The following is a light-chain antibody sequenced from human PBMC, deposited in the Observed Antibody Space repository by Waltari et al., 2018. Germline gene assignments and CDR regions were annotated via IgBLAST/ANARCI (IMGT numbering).Light chain of an antibody. V-gene: IGKV1-33*01. Sequence: DIQMTQSPSSLSASVGDRVTITCQASQDITNYLNWYQQRPGKAPTLLIYDASNLETGVPSRLSGSGSGTDFTFTISSLQPEDVATYYCQQYENFPWTFGQGTKVEVK. CDR3: QQYENFPWT. CDR2: DAS. J-gene: IGKJ1*01. CDR1: QDITNY.